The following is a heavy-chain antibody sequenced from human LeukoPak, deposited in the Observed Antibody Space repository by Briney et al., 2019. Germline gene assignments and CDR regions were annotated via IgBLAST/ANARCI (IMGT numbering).Heavy chain of an antibody. Sequence: GGSLRLSCAASGFTFSSYAMSWVRQAPGKGLEWVSAISGSGGSTYYPDSVKGRFTISRDNAKNSLYLQMYSLRDDDTAVYYCARDDTGNSGHFDLWGRGTLVTVSS. CDR2: ISGSGGST. D-gene: IGHD1-1*01. CDR1: GFTFSSYA. J-gene: IGHJ2*01. V-gene: IGHV3-23*01. CDR3: ARDDTGNSGHFDL.